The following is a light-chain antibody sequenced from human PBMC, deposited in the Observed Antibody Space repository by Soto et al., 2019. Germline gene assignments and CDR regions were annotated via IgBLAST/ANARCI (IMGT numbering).Light chain of an antibody. CDR2: DTS. V-gene: IGLV7-46*01. Sequence: QAVVTQEPSLTVSSGGTVTLSCGSSTGAVTSGHYPYWFQQKPGQAPRTLIYDTSNKYSWTPARFSGSLLGGKAALTLSGAQPEDEADYYCLLSYSDEKVFGTGTKVTVL. CDR3: LLSYSDEKV. CDR1: TGAVTSGHY. J-gene: IGLJ1*01.